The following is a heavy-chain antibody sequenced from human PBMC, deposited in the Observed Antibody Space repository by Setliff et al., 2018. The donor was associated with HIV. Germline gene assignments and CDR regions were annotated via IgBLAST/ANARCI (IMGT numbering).Heavy chain of an antibody. V-gene: IGHV1-69*05. CDR3: ARGGPKDAFDI. J-gene: IGHJ3*02. D-gene: IGHD1-26*01. Sequence: ASVKVSCKASGGTFSSYAINWVRQAPGQGLEWMGGIIPMFGTLNFAQKFQGRVTITTDESTSTAYMELNSLRSEDTAVYYCARGGPKDAFDIWGQGTMVTVSS. CDR2: IIPMFGTL. CDR1: GGTFSSYA.